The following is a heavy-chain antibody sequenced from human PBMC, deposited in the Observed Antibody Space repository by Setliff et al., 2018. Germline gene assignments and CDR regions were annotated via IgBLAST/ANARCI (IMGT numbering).Heavy chain of an antibody. CDR1: GYSFTSYW. D-gene: IGHD3-22*01. CDR2: IYPGDSDT. J-gene: IGHJ6*02. CDR3: ARRDPGTMTYYYGMDV. V-gene: IGHV5-51*01. Sequence: GESLKISCKGSGYSFTSYWIGWVRQMPGKGLEWMGIIYPGDSDTRYSPSFQGQVTISADKSISTAYLQWSSLKASDTAMYYCARRDPGTMTYYYGMDVWVPETLLVTVSS.